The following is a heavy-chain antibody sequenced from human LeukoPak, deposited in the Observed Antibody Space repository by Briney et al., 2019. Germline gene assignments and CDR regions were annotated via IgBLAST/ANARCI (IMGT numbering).Heavy chain of an antibody. CDR2: INHSGST. CDR1: GGSFSGFY. V-gene: IGHV4-34*01. Sequence: SENLSLTCAVYGGSFSGFYWSWVRQPPGRGLEWIGEINHSGSTHYTPSFKSRVTILVDTSRNQFSLKLTSVTAADTAVYYCARGPDSGSHFAWFDPWGQGTLVTVSS. D-gene: IGHD3-10*01. J-gene: IGHJ5*02. CDR3: ARGPDSGSHFAWFDP.